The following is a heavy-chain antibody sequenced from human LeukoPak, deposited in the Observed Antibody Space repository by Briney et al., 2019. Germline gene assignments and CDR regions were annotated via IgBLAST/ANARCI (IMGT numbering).Heavy chain of an antibody. V-gene: IGHV3-7*01. CDR3: ARDKIEGPTKLDY. D-gene: IGHD1-1*01. Sequence: GGSLRLSCAASGFTFSSYWMSWVRQAPGKGLEWVANIKQDESEKYYVDSLKGRFTISRDNAKNSLYLQMDSLRAEDTAVYYCARDKIEGPTKLDYWGQGILVTVSS. CDR2: IKQDESEK. CDR1: GFTFSSYW. J-gene: IGHJ4*02.